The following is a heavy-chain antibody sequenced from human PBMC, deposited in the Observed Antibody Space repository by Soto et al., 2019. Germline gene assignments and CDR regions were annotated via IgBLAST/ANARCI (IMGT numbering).Heavy chain of an antibody. Sequence: GGSLRLSCAASGFTFSSYWMHWVRQGPGKGLVWVSRVNSDESTTSYADPVKGRFTISRDNAKNTLYLQMSSLRVEDTALYYCVCFECGRTAVVTAMEANGYWGQGTLVTVSS. J-gene: IGHJ4*02. D-gene: IGHD2-21*02. CDR1: GFTFSSYW. V-gene: IGHV3-74*01. CDR3: VCFECGRTAVVTAMEANGY. CDR2: VNSDESTT.